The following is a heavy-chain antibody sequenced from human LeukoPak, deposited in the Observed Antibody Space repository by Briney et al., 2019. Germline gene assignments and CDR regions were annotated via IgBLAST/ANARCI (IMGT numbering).Heavy chain of an antibody. Sequence: ASVKGSWKASGYTFTNPGISWGLHAPGQGLEWIRWISTNNGNTNYAQKLQGRVTMTTDTSASTAYMELRSLRSDDTAVYYCARNFYDSRGYSHFDPWGQGTLVTVSS. J-gene: IGHJ5*02. CDR1: GYTFTNPG. V-gene: IGHV1-18*01. CDR2: ISTNNGNT. CDR3: ARNFYDSRGYSHFDP. D-gene: IGHD3-22*01.